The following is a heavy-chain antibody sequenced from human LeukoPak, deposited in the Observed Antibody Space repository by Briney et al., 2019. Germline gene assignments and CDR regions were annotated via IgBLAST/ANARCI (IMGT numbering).Heavy chain of an antibody. V-gene: IGHV6-1*01. D-gene: IGHD6-13*01. CDR2: TYYRSKWYN. Sequence: SQTLSLTCAISGDSVSSNSAAWNWIRQSPSRGLEWLGRTYYRSKWYNDYAVSVKSRITINPDTSKNQFFLQLNSVTPEDTAVYYCAREGEGSSWWSSSWYGPLFDYWGQGTLVTVSS. CDR1: GDSVSSNSAA. J-gene: IGHJ4*02. CDR3: AREGEGSSWWSSSWYGPLFDY.